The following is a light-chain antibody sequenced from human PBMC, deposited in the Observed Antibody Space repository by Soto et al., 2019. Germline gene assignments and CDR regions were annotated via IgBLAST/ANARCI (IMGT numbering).Light chain of an antibody. CDR2: DGS. CDR1: SVRSRY. V-gene: IGKV3D-20*01. J-gene: IGKJ4*01. CDR3: QQYDNSAPLS. Sequence: SVRSRYVAWYQQKAGLAPRLLIYDGSSRASGIPDRFSGSGSGTDFTLTIGRLEPEDFALYYCQQYDNSAPLSFGGGTKV.